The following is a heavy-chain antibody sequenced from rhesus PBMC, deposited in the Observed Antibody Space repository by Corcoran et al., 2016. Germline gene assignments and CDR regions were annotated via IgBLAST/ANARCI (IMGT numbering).Heavy chain of an antibody. CDR1: GGSISSNY. D-gene: IGHD1-26*01. Sequence: QLQLQESGPGLVKPSETLSLTCAVSGGSISSNYWSWIRQPPGKVLEWIGRISGSGGSTAYNPSLKGRVTISTDTSKNRFSLKLSSVTAADTAVYYCARGIITPYFDYWGQGVLVTVSS. CDR3: ARGIITPYFDY. CDR2: ISGSGGST. J-gene: IGHJ4*01. V-gene: IGHV4-173*01.